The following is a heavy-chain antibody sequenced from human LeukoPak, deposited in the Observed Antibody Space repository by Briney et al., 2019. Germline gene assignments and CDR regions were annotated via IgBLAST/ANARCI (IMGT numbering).Heavy chain of an antibody. J-gene: IGHJ5*02. V-gene: IGHV4-39*07. Sequence: HPSETLSLTCTVSGGSISSGSYYWGWIRQPPGKGLEWIGSIYYSGSTYNNPSIKSRVLKSRVTISVDTSKNQFSLELNSVTAADTAVYYCARDPSVAAAGNNWFDPWGQGTLVTVSS. CDR3: ARDPSVAAAGNNWFDP. CDR2: IYYSGST. CDR1: GGSISSGSYY. D-gene: IGHD6-13*01.